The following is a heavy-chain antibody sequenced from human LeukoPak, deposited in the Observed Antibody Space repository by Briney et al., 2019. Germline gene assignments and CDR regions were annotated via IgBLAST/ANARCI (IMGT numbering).Heavy chain of an antibody. J-gene: IGHJ5*02. D-gene: IGHD1-26*01. CDR2: ISYDGSNK. Sequence: GGSLRLSCAASGFTFSSYGMHWVRQAPGKGLEWVAVISYDGSNKYYADSVKGRFTIPRDNSKNTLYLQMNSLRAEDTAVYYCAKDRVGPTVGWFDPWGQGTLVTVSS. CDR1: GFTFSSYG. CDR3: AKDRVGPTVGWFDP. V-gene: IGHV3-30*18.